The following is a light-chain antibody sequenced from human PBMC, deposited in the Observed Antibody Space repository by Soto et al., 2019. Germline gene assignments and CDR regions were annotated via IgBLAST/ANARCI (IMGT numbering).Light chain of an antibody. Sequence: SYELTQPPSVSVAPGKTARITCGGNNIGSKSVHWYQQKPGQAPVLVVYVDSDRPSGIPERFSGSNSGNTATLTISRVEAGDEADYYCQVWDSSSDLVVFGGGTKLTVL. CDR3: QVWDSSSDLVV. CDR1: NIGSKS. V-gene: IGLV3-21*03. J-gene: IGLJ2*01. CDR2: VDS.